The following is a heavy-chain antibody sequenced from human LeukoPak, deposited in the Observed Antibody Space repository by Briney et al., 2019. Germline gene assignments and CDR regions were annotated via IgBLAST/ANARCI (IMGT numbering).Heavy chain of an antibody. D-gene: IGHD3-10*01. J-gene: IGHJ4*02. CDR3: VKEPRTMVRRKPVFFYY. CDR2: VDNSGDRT. Sequence: GGSLRLSCAAYRFTFSSYAMNWVRQAPGKWLEWVSVVDNSGDRTYYADSVKGRFTVSRDNSENTLSLQMNSLRGEDTAIYYCVKEPRTMVRRKPVFFYYCGQGVLVIVSS. V-gene: IGHV3-23*01. CDR1: RFTFSSYA.